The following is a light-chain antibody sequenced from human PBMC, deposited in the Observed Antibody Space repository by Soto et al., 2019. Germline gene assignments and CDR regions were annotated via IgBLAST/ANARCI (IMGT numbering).Light chain of an antibody. V-gene: IGKV1-17*01. J-gene: IGKJ4*01. CDR1: QDIGTD. CDR2: EAS. Sequence: DIQMTRSPASLSASVTDRVTITCRASQDIGTDLGWYQQKPGKAPERLIYEASVLQSGVPSRFSGSGSGKEFALTVSSLQPEDFATYYCVQHYSYPLTFGGGNKVDIX. CDR3: VQHYSYPLT.